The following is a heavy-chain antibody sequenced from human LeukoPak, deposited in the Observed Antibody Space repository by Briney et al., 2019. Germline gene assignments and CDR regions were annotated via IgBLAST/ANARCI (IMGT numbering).Heavy chain of an antibody. J-gene: IGHJ4*02. CDR3: AKEADGYFDY. D-gene: IGHD5-24*01. Sequence: GRSLRLSCAASGFTFDDYAMHWVRQAPGKGLEWVSGISWNSGNIGYADSVKGRFTISRDNAKNSLYLQMNSLRAEDTALYYCAKEADGYFDYWGQGTLVTVSS. CDR2: ISWNSGNI. CDR1: GFTFDDYA. V-gene: IGHV3-9*01.